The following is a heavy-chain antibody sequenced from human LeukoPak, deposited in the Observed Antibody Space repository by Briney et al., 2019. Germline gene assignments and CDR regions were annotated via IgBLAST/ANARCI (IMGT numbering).Heavy chain of an antibody. CDR2: INPNSGGT. V-gene: IGHV1-2*02. D-gene: IGHD2-2*01. CDR1: GYTFTGYY. Sequence: GASVKVSCKASGYTFTGYYMHWVRQAPGQGLEWMGWINPNSGGTNYAQKFQGRVTMTRDTSISTAYMELSRLRSDDTAVYYCARDIRRYCSSTSCYWGYFQHWGQGTLVTVSS. J-gene: IGHJ1*01. CDR3: ARDIRRYCSSTSCYWGYFQH.